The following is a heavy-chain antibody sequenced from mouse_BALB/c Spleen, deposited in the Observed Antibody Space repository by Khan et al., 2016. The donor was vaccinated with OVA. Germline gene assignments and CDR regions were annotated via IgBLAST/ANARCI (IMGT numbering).Heavy chain of an antibody. Sequence: QVQLKESGPGLVAPSQSLSITCTVSGFSLTSYGVHWVRQPPGKGLEWLVVIWSDGSTNYNSVLKSRLSISNDNSKSHVFLKMNSLQTDDTAIYYCARWFDGYSSLYAMDYWGQGTSVTVSS. CDR2: IWSDGST. V-gene: IGHV2-6*02. CDR1: GFSLTSYG. D-gene: IGHD2-3*01. CDR3: ARWFDGYSSLYAMDY. J-gene: IGHJ4*01.